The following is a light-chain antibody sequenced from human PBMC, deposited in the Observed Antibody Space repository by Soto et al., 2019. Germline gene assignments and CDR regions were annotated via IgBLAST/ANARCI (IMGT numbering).Light chain of an antibody. CDR3: PHFNASLPP. J-gene: IGKJ3*01. Sequence: AIQLTQSPSSLSASLGDTVIITCRASQDITSDLAWYQQRPEKAPVLLIYDASRLESGVPPRFSGGGSGTEFSLTISSLQPEYFSTYFCPHFNASLPPLGP. V-gene: IGKV1-13*02. CDR1: QDITSD. CDR2: DAS.